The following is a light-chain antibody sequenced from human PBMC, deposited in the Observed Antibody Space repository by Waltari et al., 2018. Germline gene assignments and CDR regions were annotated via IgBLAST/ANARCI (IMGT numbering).Light chain of an antibody. J-gene: IGKJ4*01. Sequence: EIVMTQSPATLSVSPGERATLSCRASQSVSSNLAWYQQKPGQAPRVLIYGASTRATGFPARFSGSGSGTEFTLTISSLQSEDFAVYYCQQYNNWPPLLTFGGGTKVEIK. CDR1: QSVSSN. CDR2: GAS. V-gene: IGKV3-15*01. CDR3: QQYNNWPPLLT.